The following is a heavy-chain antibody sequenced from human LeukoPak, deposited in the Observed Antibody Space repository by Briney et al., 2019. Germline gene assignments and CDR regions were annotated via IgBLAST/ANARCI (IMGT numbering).Heavy chain of an antibody. CDR2: ISAYNGNT. CDR3: ARVKNGRMTYLVTAIGTQGWFDP. Sequence: ASVTVSCKASGYTFTSYGISWVRQAPGQGLEWMGWISAYNGNTNYAQKLQGRVTMTTDTSTSTAYMELRSLRSDDTAVYYCARVKNGRMTYLVTAIGTQGWFDPWGQGTLVTVSS. J-gene: IGHJ5*02. V-gene: IGHV1-18*01. D-gene: IGHD2-21*02. CDR1: GYTFTSYG.